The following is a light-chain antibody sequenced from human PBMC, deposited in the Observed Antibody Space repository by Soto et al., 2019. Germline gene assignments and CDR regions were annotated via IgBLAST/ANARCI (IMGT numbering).Light chain of an antibody. Sequence: EIALTQSPGTLALSPGERATLSCRASQSVSSSYLAWDQQKPGQAPRLLIYGASSRATGIPDRFSGSGSGQDFTLTISSLEPEGVAVYYCQQYGSSPITFGQGTRLEIK. CDR1: QSVSSSY. V-gene: IGKV3-20*01. J-gene: IGKJ5*01. CDR3: QQYGSSPIT. CDR2: GAS.